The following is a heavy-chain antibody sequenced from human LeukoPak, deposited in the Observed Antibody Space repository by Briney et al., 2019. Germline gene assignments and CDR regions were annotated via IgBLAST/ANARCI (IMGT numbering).Heavy chain of an antibody. CDR1: GGSVSSYY. J-gene: IGHJ4*02. Sequence: SETLSLTCTVSGGSVSSYYWSWIRQPAGKGLEWIGRIYTSGSTNYNPSLKSRVTMSVDTSKNQFSLKLSSVTAADTAVYYCARDEMSSSSFDYWGQGTLVTVSS. V-gene: IGHV4-4*07. D-gene: IGHD6-13*01. CDR3: ARDEMSSSSFDY. CDR2: IYTSGST.